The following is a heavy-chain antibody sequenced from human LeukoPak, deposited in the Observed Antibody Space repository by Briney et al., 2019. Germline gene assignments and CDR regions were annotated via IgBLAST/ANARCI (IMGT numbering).Heavy chain of an antibody. CDR2: ISPSGNYI. CDR3: ARDLSSSTSCYSY. J-gene: IGHJ4*02. CDR1: GFTFSSHS. D-gene: IGHD2-2*01. V-gene: IGHV3-21*01. Sequence: GGSLRLSCAASGFTFSSHSMNWVRQAPGKGLASVSSISPSGNYIYYADSVEGRFTISRDNAKNSLYLQMNSLRAEDTAVYYCARDLSSSTSCYSYWGQGTLVTVSS.